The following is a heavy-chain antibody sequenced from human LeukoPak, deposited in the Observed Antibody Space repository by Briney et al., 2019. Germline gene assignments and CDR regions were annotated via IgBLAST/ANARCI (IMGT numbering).Heavy chain of an antibody. CDR2: IKQDGSEM. D-gene: IGHD3-10*01. Sequence: GGSLRLSCAASGFTFSSYWMSWVRQAPGKGLEWVANIKQDGSEMYYMDSVKGRFTISRDNAKTSLYLQMNNLRAEDTAVYYCAATRVCGGVLLRPSCLYFEDWGQGALVTVSS. J-gene: IGHJ4*02. V-gene: IGHV3-7*03. CDR3: AATRVCGGVLLRPSCLYFED. CDR1: GFTFSSYW.